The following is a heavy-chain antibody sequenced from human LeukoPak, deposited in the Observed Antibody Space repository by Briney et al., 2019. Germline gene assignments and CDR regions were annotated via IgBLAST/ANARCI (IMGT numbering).Heavy chain of an antibody. D-gene: IGHD3-16*02. J-gene: IGHJ6*04. CDR2: ISAYNGHT. Sequence: ASVKVSCKASGYTFTSYGISWVRQAPGQGLEWMGWISAYNGHTNYAQKLQGRVTMTTDTSTSTAYMELRSLRSDDTAVYYCARYYDYVWGSYRSYYYYYGMDVWGKGTTVTVSS. CDR1: GYTFTSYG. CDR3: ARYYDYVWGSYRSYYYYYGMDV. V-gene: IGHV1-18*04.